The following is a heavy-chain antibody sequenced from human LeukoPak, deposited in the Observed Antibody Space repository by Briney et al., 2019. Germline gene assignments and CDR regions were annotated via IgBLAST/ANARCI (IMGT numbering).Heavy chain of an antibody. J-gene: IGHJ4*02. V-gene: IGHV3-23*01. CDR3: AKGVRYFDWLDY. D-gene: IGHD3-9*01. CDR2: ISGSGGST. Sequence: GGSLRLSCAASGFTFSSYAMSWVRQAPGKGLEWVSAISGSGGSTYYADSVKGRFTISRDNSKNTLYLQMNSLRAEDTAIYYCAKGVRYFDWLDYWGQGTLVTVSS. CDR1: GFTFSSYA.